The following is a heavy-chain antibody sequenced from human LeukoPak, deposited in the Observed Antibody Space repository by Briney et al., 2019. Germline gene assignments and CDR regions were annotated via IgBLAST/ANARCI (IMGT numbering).Heavy chain of an antibody. V-gene: IGHV3-23*01. D-gene: IGHD3-10*01. CDR3: AKDALRAVPYYFDY. Sequence: PGGSLRLSCAASGFTFNSYAMIWVRQAPGKGLEWVAAISGSGYSAYYADSVKGRFTISRDNSKNTLFLEMNSLRPEDTAVYYCAKDALRAVPYYFDYWGQGTLVTVSS. J-gene: IGHJ4*02. CDR2: ISGSGYSA. CDR1: GFTFNSYA.